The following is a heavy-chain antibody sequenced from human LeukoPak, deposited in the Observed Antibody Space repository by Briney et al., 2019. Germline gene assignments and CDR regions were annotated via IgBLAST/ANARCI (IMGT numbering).Heavy chain of an antibody. CDR3: ARVVVPAAMPDYFDY. CDR2: ISAYNGNT. D-gene: IGHD2-2*01. Sequence: ASVKLSCKASGYTFTSYGISWVRQAPGQGLEWMGWISAYNGNTNYAQKLQGRVTMTTDTSTSTAYMELRSLRSDDTAVYYCARVVVPAAMPDYFDYWGQGTLVTVSS. V-gene: IGHV1-18*01. CDR1: GYTFTSYG. J-gene: IGHJ4*02.